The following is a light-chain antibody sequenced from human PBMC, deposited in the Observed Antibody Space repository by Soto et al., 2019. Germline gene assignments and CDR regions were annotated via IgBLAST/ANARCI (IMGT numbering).Light chain of an antibody. CDR3: QQRSSWPIT. Sequence: PGERATLSCRASQSVSSYLAWYQQKPGQAPRLLIYDASNRATDIPARFSGSGSGTDFTLTISSLEPEDFAVYYCQQRSSWPITFGQGTRLEIK. J-gene: IGKJ5*01. CDR1: QSVSSY. V-gene: IGKV3-11*01. CDR2: DAS.